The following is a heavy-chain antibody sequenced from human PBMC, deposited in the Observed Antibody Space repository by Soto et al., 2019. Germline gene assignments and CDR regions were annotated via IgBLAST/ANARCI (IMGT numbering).Heavy chain of an antibody. J-gene: IGHJ3*02. CDR2: IKTDGSDT. Sequence: EVQLVESGGGLVQPGGSLRLSCAASGFTFSSYWMHWVRQSRGKGLVWVSRIKTDGSDTHYADSVKGRFTISRDNAKNTLHLQMNSLRDEDTAVYYCARPRTSDWAYDIWGQGTMVIVSS. D-gene: IGHD3-9*01. V-gene: IGHV3-74*01. CDR1: GFTFSSYW. CDR3: ARPRTSDWAYDI.